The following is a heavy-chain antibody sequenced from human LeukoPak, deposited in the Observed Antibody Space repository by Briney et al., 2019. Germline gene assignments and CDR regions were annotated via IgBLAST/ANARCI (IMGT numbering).Heavy chain of an antibody. D-gene: IGHD2-8*01. J-gene: IGHJ4*02. Sequence: PGRSLRLSCAASGFTFRSYGMHWVRQAPGKGLEWVAVISYDGSNKYYADSVKGRFTISRDNSKNTLYLQMNSLRAEDTAVYYCAKEYCSNSVCHSLDYWGQGTLVTVSS. V-gene: IGHV3-30*18. CDR3: AKEYCSNSVCHSLDY. CDR1: GFTFRSYG. CDR2: ISYDGSNK.